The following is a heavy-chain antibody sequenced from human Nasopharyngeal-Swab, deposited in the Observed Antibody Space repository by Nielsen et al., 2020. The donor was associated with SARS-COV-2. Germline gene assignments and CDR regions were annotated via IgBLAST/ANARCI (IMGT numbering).Heavy chain of an antibody. CDR3: AKGRYSGYSAFDC. CDR1: GFTFSSYA. D-gene: IGHD5-12*01. J-gene: IGHJ4*02. V-gene: IGHV3-23*01. Sequence: ESLKISCAASGFTFSSYAMSWVRPPPGKGLEWVSTVSGNTGNTYYADSVKGRFTISRDISKNTLYLQMNSLRADDTAVYYCAKGRYSGYSAFDCWGQGTLVTVSS. CDR2: VSGNTGNT.